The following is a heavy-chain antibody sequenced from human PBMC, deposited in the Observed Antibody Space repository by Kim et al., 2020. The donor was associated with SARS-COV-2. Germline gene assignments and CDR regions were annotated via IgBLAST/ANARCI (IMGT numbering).Heavy chain of an antibody. CDR1: GFTFNNYD. CDR2: ISVTGGIT. Sequence: GGSLRLSCATSGFTFNNYDMTWLRQAPGKGLEWVSGISVTGGITNYADSVKGRFTISRDNSKNTLFLQMNSLRAEDTAVYYCAKNIETVGYYDYLGQGT. V-gene: IGHV3-23*01. D-gene: IGHD3-16*02. CDR3: AKNIETVGYYDY. J-gene: IGHJ4*02.